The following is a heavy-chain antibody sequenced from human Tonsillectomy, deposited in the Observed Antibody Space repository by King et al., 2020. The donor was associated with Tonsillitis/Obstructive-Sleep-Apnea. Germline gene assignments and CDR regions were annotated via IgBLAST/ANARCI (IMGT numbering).Heavy chain of an antibody. V-gene: IGHV3-30*18. CDR3: AKEWFPSKWHFDY. CDR2: VSDDGTTT. Sequence: VQLVESGGGVVQPGRSLRLSCAASGFTFCSHGMHWVRQAPGKGLEWGAVVSDDGTTTYDTDSVWGRFIISRDNSKSTPYLHMNSLRAEGTAVYYCAKEWFPSKWHFDYWGQGILVTVSS. D-gene: IGHD3-10*01. CDR1: GFTFCSHG. J-gene: IGHJ4*02.